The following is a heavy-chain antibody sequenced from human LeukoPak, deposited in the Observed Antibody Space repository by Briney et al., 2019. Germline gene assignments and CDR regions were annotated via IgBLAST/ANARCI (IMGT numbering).Heavy chain of an antibody. CDR2: IKGPHAQP. D-gene: IGHD3/OR15-3a*01. J-gene: IGHJ4*02. Sequence: GGSLRLSCATSGLAVSTSVIYWFRQAPGKGLEWVSDIKGPHAQPSYADSVKGRFSISRDDSKNTVYLEMNSLRAEDTAVYYCAKSSDLGDWLFDYWGQGTLVTVSS. CDR3: AKSSDLGDWLFDY. CDR1: GLAVSTSV. V-gene: IGHV3-23*01.